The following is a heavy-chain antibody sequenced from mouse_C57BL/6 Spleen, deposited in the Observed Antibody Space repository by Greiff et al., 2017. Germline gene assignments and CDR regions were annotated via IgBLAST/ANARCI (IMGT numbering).Heavy chain of an antibody. J-gene: IGHJ4*01. CDR1: GFTFSDYG. CDR2: ISSGSSTI. D-gene: IGHD2-2*01. CDR3: ARRRKNGYYDAMDY. Sequence: EVMLVESGGGLVKPGGSLKLSCAASGFTFSDYGMHWVRQAPEKGLEWVAYISSGSSTIYYADTVKGRFTISRDNAKNTLFLQMTSLRSEDTAMYYCARRRKNGYYDAMDYWGQGTSVTVSS. V-gene: IGHV5-17*01.